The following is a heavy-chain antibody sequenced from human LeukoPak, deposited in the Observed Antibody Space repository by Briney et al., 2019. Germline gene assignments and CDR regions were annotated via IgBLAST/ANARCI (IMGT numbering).Heavy chain of an antibody. CDR3: AKVHTSSWGFFEV. CDR1: GFTFSGYA. V-gene: IGHV3-23*01. D-gene: IGHD6-13*01. Sequence: GGSLRLSCAASGFTFSGYAMSWVRQAPGKGLEWVSAISDDAGSTYHADSVKGRFTISRDNSKNTLYLDMNSLTIEETAVYYCAKVHTSSWGFFEVWGRGAPVTVSS. CDR2: ISDDAGST. J-gene: IGHJ2*01.